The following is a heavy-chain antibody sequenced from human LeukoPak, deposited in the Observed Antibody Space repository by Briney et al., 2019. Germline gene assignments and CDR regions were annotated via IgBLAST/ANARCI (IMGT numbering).Heavy chain of an antibody. Sequence: PSETLSLTCAVYGGSFSGYYWSWIRQPPGKGLEWIGSIYYSGSTNYNPFLKSRVTISVDTSKNQFSLKLSSVTAADTAVYYCARDPVAAADGKMGWFDPWGQGTLVTVSS. D-gene: IGHD6-13*01. CDR2: IYYSGST. CDR3: ARDPVAAADGKMGWFDP. V-gene: IGHV4-59*01. J-gene: IGHJ5*02. CDR1: GGSFSGYY.